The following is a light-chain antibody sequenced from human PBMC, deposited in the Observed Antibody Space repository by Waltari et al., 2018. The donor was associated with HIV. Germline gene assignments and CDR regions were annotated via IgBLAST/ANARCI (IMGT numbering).Light chain of an antibody. CDR1: GSNIGAGSD. CDR3: QSYDSSLRGV. CDR2: DNT. Sequence: QSVLTQPPSVSGAPGQRVPISCSGSGSNIGAGSDVHWYQQLPGSAPKPLIYDNTKRPSGVPDRFSGSKSGTSASLAITGLQAEDEADYYCQSYDSSLRGVFGGGTKLTVL. J-gene: IGLJ3*02. V-gene: IGLV1-40*01.